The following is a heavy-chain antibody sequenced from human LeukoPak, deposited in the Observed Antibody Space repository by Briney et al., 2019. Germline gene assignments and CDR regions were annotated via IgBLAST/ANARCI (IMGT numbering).Heavy chain of an antibody. J-gene: IGHJ4*02. V-gene: IGHV3-30-3*01. CDR2: ISYDGSNK. Sequence: GGSLRLSCAASGFTFSSYWMTWVRQAPGKGLEWVAVISYDGSNKYYADSVKGRFTISRDNSKNTLYLQMNSLRAEDTAVYYCARDGVGWSFDYWGQGTLVTVSS. D-gene: IGHD3-3*01. CDR3: ARDGVGWSFDY. CDR1: GFTFSSYW.